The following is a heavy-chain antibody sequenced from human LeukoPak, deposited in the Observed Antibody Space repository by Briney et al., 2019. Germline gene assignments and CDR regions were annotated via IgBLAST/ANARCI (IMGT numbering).Heavy chain of an antibody. Sequence: GRSLRLSCAASGFTFSSYAMSWVRQAPGKGLEWVSAISGSGGSTYYADSVKGRFTISRDNAKNSLYLQMNSLRAEDTAVYYCARNRYVDYWGQGTLVTVSS. CDR2: ISGSGGST. V-gene: IGHV3-23*01. CDR3: ARNRYVDY. J-gene: IGHJ4*02. CDR1: GFTFSSYA.